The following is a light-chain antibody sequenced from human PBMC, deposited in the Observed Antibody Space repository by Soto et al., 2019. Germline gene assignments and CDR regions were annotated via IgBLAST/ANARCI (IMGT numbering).Light chain of an antibody. Sequence: EIVMTQSPATLSVSPGERATLSCRTSQSVSSNLAWYQQEPGQPPRLLIYDASTRATGIPARFGGSWSGTAFTLTISSLQSEDFAVYYCQQYNNWPPLTFGGGTKVEIK. CDR1: QSVSSN. J-gene: IGKJ4*01. CDR2: DAS. V-gene: IGKV3-15*01. CDR3: QQYNNWPPLT.